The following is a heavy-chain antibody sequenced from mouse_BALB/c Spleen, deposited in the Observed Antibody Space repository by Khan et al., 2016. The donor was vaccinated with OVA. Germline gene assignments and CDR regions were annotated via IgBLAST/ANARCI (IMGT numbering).Heavy chain of an antibody. Sequence: VQLKESEPGLVKPSQSLSLTCTVTGYSITSGYGWNWIRQFPGNKLEWMDYISYSGSTNYNPSLKSRISITRDTSKQQFFLQLNSVTTEDTATYYSARTARIKYWGQGTTLTVSS. CDR3: ARTARIKY. CDR2: ISYSGST. D-gene: IGHD1-2*01. J-gene: IGHJ2*01. CDR1: GYSITSGYG. V-gene: IGHV3-2*02.